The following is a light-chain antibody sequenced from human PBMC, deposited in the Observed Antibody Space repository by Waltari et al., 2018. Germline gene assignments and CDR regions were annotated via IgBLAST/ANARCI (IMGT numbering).Light chain of an antibody. J-gene: IGKJ1*01. CDR3: QHYKNLPVS. Sequence: IVLTQSPGTLSLSPGERATLSCRASQSVSIYLAWYQQKPGQDPRLLIYHTSTRATGIPDRFSGSGSGTDFSLTISGLEPEDFAVYYCQHYKNLPVSFGQGTRVEIK. CDR1: QSVSIY. CDR2: HTS. V-gene: IGKV3-20*01.